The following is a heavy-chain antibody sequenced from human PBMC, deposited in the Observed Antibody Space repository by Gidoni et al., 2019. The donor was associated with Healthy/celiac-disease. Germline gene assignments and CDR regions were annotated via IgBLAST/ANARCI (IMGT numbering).Heavy chain of an antibody. D-gene: IGHD3-9*01. CDR1: GFPFSSDS. V-gene: IGHV3-48*01. Sequence: EVQLVESGGGLVQPGGSLKLSCAASGFPFSSDSMNWIRQVPGKGWEGVLYNSSSSSTIYYADSVKGRFTISRDNAKNSLYLQMNSLRAEDTAVYYCARESAGYSSFDYWGQGTLVTVSS. CDR2: NSSSSSTI. J-gene: IGHJ4*02. CDR3: ARESAGYSSFDY.